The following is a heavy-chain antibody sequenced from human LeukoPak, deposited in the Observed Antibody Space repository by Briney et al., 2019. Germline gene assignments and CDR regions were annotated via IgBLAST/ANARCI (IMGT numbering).Heavy chain of an antibody. Sequence: PGGSLRLSCAASGFTFSSYGMHWVRQAPGKGLEGVAVIWYDGSNKYYADSVNGRFTISRDNSKNTLYLQMNSLRAEDTAVYYCARDHGSGSYFDYWGQGTLVTVSS. D-gene: IGHD1-26*01. CDR1: GFTFSSYG. CDR2: IWYDGSNK. CDR3: ARDHGSGSYFDY. V-gene: IGHV3-33*01. J-gene: IGHJ4*02.